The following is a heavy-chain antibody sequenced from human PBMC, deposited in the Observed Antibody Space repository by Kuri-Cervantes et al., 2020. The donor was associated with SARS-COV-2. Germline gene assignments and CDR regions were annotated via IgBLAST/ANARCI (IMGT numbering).Heavy chain of an antibody. J-gene: IGHJ4*02. V-gene: IGHV3-30*02. CDR2: IRYDGSNK. CDR1: GFTFSSYG. CDR3: AKDIGGCDCSGGSCYSGGPFDY. Sequence: GGSLRLSCAASGFTFSSYGMHWVCKAPGKGLERVAFIRYDGSNKYYADALKGRFTTSRDNSKTSLYLQMNSLRAEVTALYYCAKDIGGCDCSGGSCYSGGPFDYWGQGTLVTVSS. D-gene: IGHD2-15*01.